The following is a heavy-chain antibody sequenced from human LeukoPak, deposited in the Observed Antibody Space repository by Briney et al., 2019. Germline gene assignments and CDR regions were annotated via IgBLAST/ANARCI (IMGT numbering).Heavy chain of an antibody. D-gene: IGHD3-22*01. CDR3: ARDLDSGNYFFAY. J-gene: IGHJ4*02. CDR1: GLTFSSYA. V-gene: IGHV3-23*01. CDR2: ISGSGGST. Sequence: GGSLRLSCVASGLTFSSYAMSWVRKAPGKGLEWVSGISGSGGSTYYADSVKGRFTSSRDNSKNTLYLQMSSLRAEDTAVYYCARDLDSGNYFFAYWGQGTPVTVSS.